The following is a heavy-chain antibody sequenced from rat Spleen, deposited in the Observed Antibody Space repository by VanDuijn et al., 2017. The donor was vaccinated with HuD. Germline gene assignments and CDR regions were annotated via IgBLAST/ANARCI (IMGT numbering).Heavy chain of an antibody. CDR2: ITYDGSST. CDR1: GFTFGNYG. CDR3: ARQATTVPSYFDY. J-gene: IGHJ2*01. Sequence: EVQLVESDGGLVQPGRSLKLSCAASGFTFGNYGMAWVRQAPTKGLEWVATITYDGSSTYYRDSVKGRFTISRDNAKSTLYLQVDSLRSEDTTTYYCARQATTVPSYFDYWGQGVMVTVSS. D-gene: IGHD1-1*01. V-gene: IGHV5-29*01.